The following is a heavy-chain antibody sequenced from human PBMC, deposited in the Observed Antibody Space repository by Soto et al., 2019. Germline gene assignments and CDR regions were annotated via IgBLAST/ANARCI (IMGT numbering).Heavy chain of an antibody. V-gene: IGHV3-11*01. J-gene: IGHJ3*02. D-gene: IGHD5-12*01. CDR3: VRWRPHSFEI. Sequence: PGGSLRLSCAASGFGVGEYYMSWIRQAPWKGPEWISYISPGATTTDYLDSVKGRFTISRDNAKNSLYLQMNNLRAEDTAVYYCVRWRPHSFEIWGQGTMVTVSS. CDR2: ISPGATTT. CDR1: GFGVGEYY.